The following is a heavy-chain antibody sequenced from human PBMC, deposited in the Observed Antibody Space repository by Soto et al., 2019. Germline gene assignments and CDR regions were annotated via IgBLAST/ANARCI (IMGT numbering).Heavy chain of an antibody. Sequence: EVQLVESGGGLVQPGGSLRLSCAASGFTFSSYWMSWVRQAPGKGLEWVANIRQDGSDKYYVDSVKGRFTISGDNSNNALDLQMNILRAEDTAIYYCASPQQWLGQRGDFDYWGQGTLVTVSS. V-gene: IGHV3-7*05. CDR2: IRQDGSDK. D-gene: IGHD6-19*01. CDR3: ASPQQWLGQRGDFDY. J-gene: IGHJ4*02. CDR1: GFTFSSYW.